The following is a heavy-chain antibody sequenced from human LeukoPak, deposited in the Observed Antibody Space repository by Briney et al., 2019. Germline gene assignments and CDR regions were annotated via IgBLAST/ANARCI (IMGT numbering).Heavy chain of an antibody. CDR3: ARDFDQLLLSNGAFDI. J-gene: IGHJ3*02. V-gene: IGHV4-59*01. CDR1: GGSISSYY. Sequence: SETLSLTCTVSGGSISSYYWSWIRQPPGKGLEWIGYIYYSGTTNYNPSLKSRVTISVDTSKNQFSLKLSSVTAADTAVYYCARDFDQLLLSNGAFDIWGQGTMVTVSS. D-gene: IGHD2-2*01. CDR2: IYYSGTT.